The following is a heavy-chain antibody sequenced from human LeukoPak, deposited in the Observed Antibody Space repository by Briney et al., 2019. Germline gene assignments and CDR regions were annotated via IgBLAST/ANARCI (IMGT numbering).Heavy chain of an antibody. CDR3: ARQWAPDLVYFDY. CDR1: GGSISSYY. J-gene: IGHJ4*02. V-gene: IGHV4-59*08. Sequence: SETLSLTCTVSGGSISSYYWSWIRQPPGKGLEWIGYIYYSGSTYYNPSLKSRVTISVDTSKNQFSLKLSSVTAADTAVYYCARQWAPDLVYFDYWGQGTLVTVSS. D-gene: IGHD1-14*01. CDR2: IYYSGST.